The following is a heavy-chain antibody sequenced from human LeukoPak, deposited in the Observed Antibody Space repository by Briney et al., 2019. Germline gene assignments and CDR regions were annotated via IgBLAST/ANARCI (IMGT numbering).Heavy chain of an antibody. V-gene: IGHV1-69*13. Sequence: EASVKVSCEVSVGTLSSFAISWARQAPRQGLERGGGIIPMYAAANSAQKSQGRVTVTADESTSTAYMELSSLRSRDTAVYYCASRWILGYCSSNTCGHNYDNGMDVWGKGTTVTVSS. CDR2: IIPMYAAA. CDR3: ASRWILGYCSSNTCGHNYDNGMDV. D-gene: IGHD2-2*01. J-gene: IGHJ6*04. CDR1: VGTLSSFA.